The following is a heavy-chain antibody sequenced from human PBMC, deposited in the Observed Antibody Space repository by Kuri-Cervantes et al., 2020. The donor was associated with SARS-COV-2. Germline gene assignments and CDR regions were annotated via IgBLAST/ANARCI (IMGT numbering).Heavy chain of an antibody. V-gene: IGHV3-33*01. Sequence: GGSLRLSCAVSGFTFRNYGMHWVRQAPGKGLEWVAVIWHDEGSNKYYTESVKGRFSISRDNSNNMLYLQMNSLRAEDTAVYYCVRDLSTSVFGAPNLDQWGKGTLVTVSS. CDR1: GFTFRNYG. CDR2: IWHDEGSNK. D-gene: IGHD3-16*01. J-gene: IGHJ4*02. CDR3: VRDLSTSVFGAPNLDQ.